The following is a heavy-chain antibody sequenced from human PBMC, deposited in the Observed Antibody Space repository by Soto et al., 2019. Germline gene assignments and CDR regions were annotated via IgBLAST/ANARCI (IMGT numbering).Heavy chain of an antibody. Sequence: HGESLKISCKGSGYSFTNYWIGWVRQMPGKGLEWMGIIYPGDSDTRYSPSFQGQVTISTDKSISTAYLQWSSLRASDSAMYYCARSRITGSTWTFDYWGQGTLVTVS. J-gene: IGHJ4*02. D-gene: IGHD1-20*01. CDR3: ARSRITGSTWTFDY. CDR1: GYSFTNYW. CDR2: IYPGDSDT. V-gene: IGHV5-51*01.